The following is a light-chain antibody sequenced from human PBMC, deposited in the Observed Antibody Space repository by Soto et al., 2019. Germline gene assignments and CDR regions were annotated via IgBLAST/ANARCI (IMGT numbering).Light chain of an antibody. Sequence: DIQMTQSPSTLSASVGDRVTITCRASQSISSWLAWYQQKPGKAPKLLIYKASSLEGGVPSRFSGSGSGTEFTLTVSSLQPDDFATYYCQQYKTYWYTFGQGTKREIK. CDR2: KAS. V-gene: IGKV1-5*03. J-gene: IGKJ2*01. CDR1: QSISSW. CDR3: QQYKTYWYT.